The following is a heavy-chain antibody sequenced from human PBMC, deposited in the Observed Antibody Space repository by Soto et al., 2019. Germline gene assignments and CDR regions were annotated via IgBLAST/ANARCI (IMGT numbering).Heavy chain of an antibody. D-gene: IGHD6-19*01. Sequence: SETLSLTYAVSGGSISSSNWWSWVRQPPGKGLEWIGEIYHSGSTNYNPSLKSRVTISVDTSKNQFSLKLSSVTAADTAVYYCARDSSGWFYFDYWGQGTLVTV. V-gene: IGHV4-4*02. CDR3: ARDSSGWFYFDY. J-gene: IGHJ4*02. CDR1: GGSISSSNW. CDR2: IYHSGST.